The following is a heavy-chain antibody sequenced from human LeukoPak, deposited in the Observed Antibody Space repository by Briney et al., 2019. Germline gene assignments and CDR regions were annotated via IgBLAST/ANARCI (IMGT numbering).Heavy chain of an antibody. CDR3: ARDIDGSGIYGMDV. J-gene: IGHJ6*02. CDR1: GGSISSSSYY. CDR2: IYYSGST. D-gene: IGHD3-10*01. V-gene: IGHV4-39*07. Sequence: SETLSLTCTVSGGSISSSSYYWGWIRQPPGKGLEWIGSIYYSGSTYYNPSLKTRVTISVDTSKNQFSLKLSSVTAADTAVYFCARDIDGSGIYGMDVWGQGTTVTVSS.